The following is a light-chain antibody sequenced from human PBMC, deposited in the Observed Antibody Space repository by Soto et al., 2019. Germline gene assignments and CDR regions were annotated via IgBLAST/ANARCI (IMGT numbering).Light chain of an antibody. V-gene: IGLV2-14*03. CDR3: ISYTSSSTDV. CDR2: DVS. Sequence: QSALTQPASVSGSPGQSITISCTGTSSDVGGYNYVSWYQQRPGKAPKLIISDVSNRPSGVSDRFSASKSGNTASLTISGLQTEDEADYYCISYTSSSTDVFGTGTKLTVL. CDR1: SSDVGGYNY. J-gene: IGLJ1*01.